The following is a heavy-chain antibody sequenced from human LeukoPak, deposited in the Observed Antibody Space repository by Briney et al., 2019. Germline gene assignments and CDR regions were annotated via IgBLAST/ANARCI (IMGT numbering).Heavy chain of an antibody. J-gene: IGHJ6*02. CDR1: GFTFDDSA. V-gene: IGHV3-9*01. D-gene: IGHD3-9*01. CDR3: AKENYDILTGYKGYGMDV. Sequence: GGSLRLSCAASGFTFDDSAMHWVRQAPGKGLEWVSGISWNSGSIGYADSVKGRFTISRDNAKNSLYLQMNSLRAEDTALYYCAKENYDILTGYKGYGMDVWGQGTTVTVSS. CDR2: ISWNSGSI.